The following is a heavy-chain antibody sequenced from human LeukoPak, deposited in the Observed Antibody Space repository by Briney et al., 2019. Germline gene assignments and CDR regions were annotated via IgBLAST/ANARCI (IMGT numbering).Heavy chain of an antibody. V-gene: IGHV3-23*01. D-gene: IGHD3-10*01. CDR2: ISDRGDKI. J-gene: IGHJ4*02. Sequence: PGGSLRLSCAAPGFTFSNYAMTSVRQAPGKGLEWVSAISDRGDKIHYADFVKGRFTISRDNSKNTLYLQMSSLTAEDTAIYYCAKDWSCDSWGQGTLVAVSS. CDR3: AKDWSCDS. CDR1: GFTFSNYA.